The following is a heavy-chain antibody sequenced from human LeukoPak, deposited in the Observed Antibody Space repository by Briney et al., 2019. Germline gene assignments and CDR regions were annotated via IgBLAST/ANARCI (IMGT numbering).Heavy chain of an antibody. CDR3: ARQSPYYESSGYYPQLMDV. CDR2: INHSGST. Sequence: SSETLSLTCAVYGGSFSGYYWSWIRQPPGKGLEWIGEINHSGSTNYNPSLKSRVTISVDTSKNQFSLKLSSVTAADTAVYYCARQSPYYESSGYYPQLMDVWGKGTTVTISS. D-gene: IGHD3-22*01. CDR1: GGSFSGYY. V-gene: IGHV4-34*01. J-gene: IGHJ6*03.